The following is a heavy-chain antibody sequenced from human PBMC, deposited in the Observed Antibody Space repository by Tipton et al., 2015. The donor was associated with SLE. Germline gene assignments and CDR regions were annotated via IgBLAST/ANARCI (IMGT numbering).Heavy chain of an antibody. Sequence: TLSLTCTVSGASMSSYYWSWVRQPAGKGLEWIGRIYTDGTFIYNPSLKSRVTMSIDTSKNQIFLKVSSVTAADTAVYYCARHGTTGYCSGNSCSPGAWFDPWGQGTLVTVSS. V-gene: IGHV4-4*07. J-gene: IGHJ5*02. CDR2: IYTDGTF. CDR1: GASMSSYY. D-gene: IGHD2-15*01. CDR3: ARHGTTGYCSGNSCSPGAWFDP.